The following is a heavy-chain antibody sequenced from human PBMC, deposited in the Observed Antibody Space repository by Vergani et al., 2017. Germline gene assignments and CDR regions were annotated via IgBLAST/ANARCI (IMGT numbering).Heavy chain of an antibody. J-gene: IGHJ5*02. V-gene: IGHV4-30-4*08. D-gene: IGHD3-10*01. CDR2: IYYSGST. CDR3: ARGGDGLWCGEWPWFDP. CDR1: GGSISSGDYY. Sequence: QVQLQESGPGLVKPSQTLSLTCTVSGGSISSGDYYWSWIRQPPGKGLEWIGYIYYSGSTYYNPSLKRRVTISVDTSKNQFSLNLSSVTAADTAVYYCARGGDGLWCGEWPWFDPWGQGTLVTVSS.